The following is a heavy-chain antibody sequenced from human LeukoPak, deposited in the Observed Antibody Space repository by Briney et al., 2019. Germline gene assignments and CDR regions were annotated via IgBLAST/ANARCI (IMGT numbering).Heavy chain of an antibody. CDR1: GGSFSGYY. V-gene: IGHV4-34*01. CDR3: ARGVTLYYDYVWGSYRLRPHFDY. J-gene: IGHJ4*02. CDR2: INHSGST. Sequence: SETLSLTCAVYGGSFSGYYWSWIRQPPGKGLEWIGEINHSGSTNYKPSLKSQVNISVDTSKNQFSLKLSSVTAADTAVYYCARGVTLYYDYVWGSYRLRPHFDYWGQGTLVTVSS. D-gene: IGHD3-16*02.